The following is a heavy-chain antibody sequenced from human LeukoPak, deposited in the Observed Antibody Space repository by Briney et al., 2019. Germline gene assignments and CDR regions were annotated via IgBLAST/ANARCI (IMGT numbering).Heavy chain of an antibody. CDR3: ARNNGMDV. Sequence: GGSLRLSCAASGFALSSHWVTWVRQVPGRGPEWVANVNRDGSETYYLDSVKGRFTISKDNAKNSLYLQMNSLRAKDTALYHCARNNGMDVWGQGTTVIVSS. J-gene: IGHJ6*02. CDR2: VNRDGSET. V-gene: IGHV3-7*03. CDR1: GFALSSHW.